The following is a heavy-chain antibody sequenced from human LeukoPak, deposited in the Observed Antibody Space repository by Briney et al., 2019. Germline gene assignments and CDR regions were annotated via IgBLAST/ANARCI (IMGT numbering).Heavy chain of an antibody. CDR2: IWYDGSNK. CDR1: GFTFDDYA. J-gene: IGHJ4*02. CDR3: ARDGDDDYGDYVLDY. V-gene: IGHV3-33*08. Sequence: GGSLRLSCAASGFTFDDYAMHWVRQAPGKGLEWVAVIWYDGSNKYYADSVKGRFTISRDNSKNTLYLQMNSLRAEDTAVYYCARDGDDDYGDYVLDYWGQGTLVTVSS. D-gene: IGHD4-17*01.